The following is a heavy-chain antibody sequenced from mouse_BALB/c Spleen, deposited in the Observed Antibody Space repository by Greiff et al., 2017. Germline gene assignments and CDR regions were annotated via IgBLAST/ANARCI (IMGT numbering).Heavy chain of an antibody. CDR1: GYAFTNYL. Sequence: VQLQQSGAELVRPGTSVKVSCKASGYAFTNYLIEWVKQRPGQGLEWIGVINPGSGGTNYNEKFKGKATLTADKSSSTAYMQLSSLTSDDSAVYFCARDDYYGYWFAYWGQGTLVTVSA. CDR2: INPGSGGT. D-gene: IGHD1-2*01. J-gene: IGHJ3*01. V-gene: IGHV1-54*01. CDR3: ARDDYYGYWFAY.